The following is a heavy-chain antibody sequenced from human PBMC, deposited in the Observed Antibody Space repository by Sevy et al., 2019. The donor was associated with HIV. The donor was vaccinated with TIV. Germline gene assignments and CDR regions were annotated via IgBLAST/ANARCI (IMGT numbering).Heavy chain of an antibody. CDR1: GFTFSHAW. CDR3: ATGVVGAVAGTAVVFDS. V-gene: IGHV3-15*01. J-gene: IGHJ4*02. Sequence: GGSLRLSCAASGFTFSHAWMSWVRQAPGKGLEWVGRIKSKTEGETTDYAAPVKGRFTISRDDSENTLYLQMNSLKTEDTAVYYCATGVVGAVAGTAVVFDSWGQGTLVTVSS. CDR2: IKSKTEGETT. D-gene: IGHD6-19*01.